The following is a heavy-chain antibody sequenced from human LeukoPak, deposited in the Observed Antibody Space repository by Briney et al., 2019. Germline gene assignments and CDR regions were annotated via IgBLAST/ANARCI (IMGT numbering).Heavy chain of an antibody. Sequence: ASVKVSCRFSGYMFTVLPIHWVRQTPAIGLEWMGGFDPADGEPVYAKNFKDRLTMTEDTSTETAYMELRGLGSEDTAVYYCTAGPDCSSTSCLFEFWGQGTLVTVSS. J-gene: IGHJ4*02. CDR3: TAGPDCSSTSCLFEF. V-gene: IGHV1-24*01. CDR2: FDPADGEP. CDR1: GYMFTVLP. D-gene: IGHD2-2*01.